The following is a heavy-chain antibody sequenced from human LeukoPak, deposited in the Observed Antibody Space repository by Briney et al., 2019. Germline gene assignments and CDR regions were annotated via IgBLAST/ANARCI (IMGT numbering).Heavy chain of an antibody. CDR2: ISSSSSTI. Sequence: GGSLRLSCAASGFTFSTYNMNWVRQAHENGLEWISYISSSSSTIYYADSVKGRFTISRDNAKNSLYLQMNSLRDDDTAVYYCAREPGLTVLRYFDYWGQGTLVAVSS. D-gene: IGHD3-9*01. CDR3: AREPGLTVLRYFDY. CDR1: GFTFSTYN. J-gene: IGHJ4*02. V-gene: IGHV3-48*02.